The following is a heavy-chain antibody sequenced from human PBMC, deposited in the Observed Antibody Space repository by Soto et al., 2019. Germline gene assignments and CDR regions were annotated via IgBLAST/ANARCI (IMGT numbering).Heavy chain of an antibody. CDR2: ISYDGRNK. V-gene: IGHV3-30*18. Sequence: QVQLVESGGGVVQPGRSLRLSCAASGFTFSSYGMHWVRQAPGKGLEWVAVISYDGRNKYYADSVKGRFTISRDNSKNTLYLQMNSLRAEDTAVYYCAKADRWFGELLTFDYWGQGTLVTVSS. D-gene: IGHD3-10*01. CDR3: AKADRWFGELLTFDY. CDR1: GFTFSSYG. J-gene: IGHJ4*02.